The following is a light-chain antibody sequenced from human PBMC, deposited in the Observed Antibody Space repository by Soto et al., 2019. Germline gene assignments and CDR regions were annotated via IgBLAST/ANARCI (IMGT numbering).Light chain of an antibody. CDR1: QKIDDW. Sequence: DVQITQSPSTVAASVGDRVTITCRASQKIDDWMAWYQQKPGKAPKLLIYRASYLESGVPSRFSGSGSGTEFTLTISSLQPDDFATYYCQQYHRWTFGQGTKVDI. J-gene: IGKJ1*01. V-gene: IGKV1-5*03. CDR2: RAS. CDR3: QQYHRWT.